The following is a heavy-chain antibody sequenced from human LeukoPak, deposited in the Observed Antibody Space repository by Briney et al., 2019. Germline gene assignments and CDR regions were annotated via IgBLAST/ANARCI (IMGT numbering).Heavy chain of an antibody. CDR2: IYYSGST. CDR1: GGSISSYY. CDR3: ARHQPNYDFWSGYYIGYFDY. J-gene: IGHJ4*02. Sequence: SETLSLTCTVSGGSISSYYWSWIRQPPGKGLEWIGYIYYSGSTNYNPSLKSRVTISVDTSKNQFSLKLSSVTAADTAVYYCARHQPNYDFWSGYYIGYFDYWGQGTLVTVSS. D-gene: IGHD3-3*01. V-gene: IGHV4-59*08.